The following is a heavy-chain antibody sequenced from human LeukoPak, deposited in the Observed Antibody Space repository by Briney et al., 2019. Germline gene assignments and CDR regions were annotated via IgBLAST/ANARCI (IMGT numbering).Heavy chain of an antibody. Sequence: SVKVSCKASGYTFTSYDISWVRQAPGQGLEWMGGIIPIFGTANYAQKFQGRVTITTDESTSTAYMELSSLRSEDTAVYYCAVELEPKPRPKFDYWGQGTLVTVSS. J-gene: IGHJ4*02. V-gene: IGHV1-69*05. CDR2: IIPIFGTA. D-gene: IGHD1-1*01. CDR1: GYTFTSYD. CDR3: AVELEPKPRPKFDY.